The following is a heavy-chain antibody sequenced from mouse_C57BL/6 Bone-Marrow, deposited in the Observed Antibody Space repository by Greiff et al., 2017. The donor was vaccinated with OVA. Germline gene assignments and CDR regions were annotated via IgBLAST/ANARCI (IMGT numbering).Heavy chain of an antibody. D-gene: IGHD2-14*01. CDR3: ARSDGFCRYYFDY. V-gene: IGHV1-39*01. CDR1: GYSFTDSN. Sequence: VKPGASVKISCKASGYSFTDSNMNWVKQSNGKSLEWIGVINPNYGTTSYNQKFKGKATLTVDQSSSTAYMQLNSLTSEDSAVYYCARSDGFCRYYFDYWGQGTTLTVSS. J-gene: IGHJ2*01. CDR2: INPNYGTT.